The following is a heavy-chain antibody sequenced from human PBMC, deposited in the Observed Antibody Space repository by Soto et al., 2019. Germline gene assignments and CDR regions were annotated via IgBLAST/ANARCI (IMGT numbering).Heavy chain of an antibody. CDR3: ARSPGRSSSLDIYYYYYYGMDV. J-gene: IGHJ6*02. V-gene: IGHV1-69*01. CDR1: GGTFSSYA. CDR2: IIPIFGTA. Sequence: QVQLVQSGAEVKKPGSSVKVSCKAPGGTFSSYAISWVRQAPGQGLEWMGGIIPIFGTAKYAQKFQGRVTITAAESTTTGYMELSSLRSEDTAVYYCARSPGRSSSLDIYYYYYYGMDVWGQGTTVTVSS. D-gene: IGHD3-3*02.